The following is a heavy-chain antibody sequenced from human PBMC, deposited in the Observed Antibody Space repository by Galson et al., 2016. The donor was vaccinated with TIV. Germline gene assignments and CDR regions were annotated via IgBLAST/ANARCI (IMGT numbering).Heavy chain of an antibody. Sequence: SVKVSCKASGYTLSSYSISWVRQAPGQGLEWLGWISGYNGNKNYAQKFQGRVTMATDTSTSTAYMELRRLRSDDPAVYYCARVPTNTFDFWSGYDNSCGMTVWGNGPTVIVSS. CDR2: ISGYNGNK. V-gene: IGHV1-18*01. D-gene: IGHD3-3*01. J-gene: IGHJ6*04. CDR3: ARVPTNTFDFWSGYDNSCGMTV. CDR1: GYTLSSYS.